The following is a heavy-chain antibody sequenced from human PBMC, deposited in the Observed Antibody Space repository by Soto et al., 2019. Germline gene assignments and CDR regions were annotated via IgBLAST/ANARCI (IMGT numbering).Heavy chain of an antibody. CDR1: GDDFNSYW. D-gene: IGHD6-13*01. J-gene: IGHJ6*02. CDR2: IYPEDSDV. V-gene: IGHV5-51*01. Sequence: PGESLKISCSGSGDDFNSYWIAWVRQMPGKGLECMGFIYPEDSDVRYNPSFEGQVSILADKSISTAYLQWGGLRASDTAMYYCARLPFFSGIAARPDSSSGMDAGGQGPPAT. CDR3: ARLPFFSGIAARPDSSSGMDA.